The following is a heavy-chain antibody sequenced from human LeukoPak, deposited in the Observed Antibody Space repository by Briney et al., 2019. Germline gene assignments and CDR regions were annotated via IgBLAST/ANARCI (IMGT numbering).Heavy chain of an antibody. J-gene: IGHJ4*02. Sequence: GGSLRLSCAASGFTFSSYWMSWVRQAPGKGLEWVANIKQDGSEKYYVDSVKGRFTISRDNAKNSLYLQMNSLRAEDTAVYYCAGSVNGLGHFWSGYQFDYWGQGTLVTVSS. V-gene: IGHV3-7*01. D-gene: IGHD3-3*02. CDR2: IKQDGSEK. CDR1: GFTFSSYW. CDR3: AGSVNGLGHFWSGYQFDY.